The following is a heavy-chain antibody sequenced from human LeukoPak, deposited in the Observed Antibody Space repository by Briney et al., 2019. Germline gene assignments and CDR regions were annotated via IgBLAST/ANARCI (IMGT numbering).Heavy chain of an antibody. CDR3: ARDPTVSTFGFDY. V-gene: IGHV4-34*01. CDR1: GESFSAYY. CDR2: VNHAGST. J-gene: IGHJ4*02. D-gene: IGHD2/OR15-2a*01. Sequence: SDTLSLTCAVYGESFSAYYWAWIRQPPGKGLEWIGEVNHAGSTNYNPSLKSRVTISVDTARRRFSLRLSPVTAADTGVYYCARDPTVSTFGFDYWGQGSLSSSPQ.